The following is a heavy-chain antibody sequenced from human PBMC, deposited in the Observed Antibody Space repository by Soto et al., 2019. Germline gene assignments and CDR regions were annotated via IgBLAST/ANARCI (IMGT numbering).Heavy chain of an antibody. J-gene: IGHJ5*02. V-gene: IGHV3-30-3*01. CDR1: GASFPKYP. CDR2: ISHDGVTK. CDR3: VSGGYSSSWDRLDT. D-gene: IGHD4-4*01. Sequence: SLKIFWAASGASFPKYPVRWVRQTPDKGLDWVAVISHDGVTKNSADSVKGRFSISRDNSRNTLYLEMKSLRTEDTAMYYCVSGGYSSSWDRLDTWGQGTLVTVSS.